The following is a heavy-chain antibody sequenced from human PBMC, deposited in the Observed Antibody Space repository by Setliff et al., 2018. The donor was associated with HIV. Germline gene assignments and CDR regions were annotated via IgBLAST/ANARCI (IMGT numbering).Heavy chain of an antibody. J-gene: IGHJ6*02. CDR1: GGSISSYF. D-gene: IGHD3-10*01. V-gene: IGHV4-59*01. Sequence: PSETLSLTCTVSGGSISSYFWSWIRQPPGKGLEWIGTIYFSGSTNYNPSLESRVTISVDTSKNKFSVTLRSVTTADTAVYYCARDRGRGSGSPTRKFYYYDMDVWGQGTTVTVSS. CDR3: ARDRGRGSGSPTRKFYYYDMDV. CDR2: IYFSGST.